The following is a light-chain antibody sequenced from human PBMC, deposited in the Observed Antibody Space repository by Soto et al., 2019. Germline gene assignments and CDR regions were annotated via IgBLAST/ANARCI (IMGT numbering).Light chain of an antibody. V-gene: IGKV1-39*01. J-gene: IGKJ4*01. CDR1: QSISSY. CDR2: AAS. CDR3: QQSYSNLELT. Sequence: DIQMTQSPSSLSASVGDRVTITCRASQSISSYLNWYQQKPGKAPKLLIYAASSLQSGVPSRFSGSGSGTDFTLTISSLQPEDFATYYCQQSYSNLELTLGGGTKVDIK.